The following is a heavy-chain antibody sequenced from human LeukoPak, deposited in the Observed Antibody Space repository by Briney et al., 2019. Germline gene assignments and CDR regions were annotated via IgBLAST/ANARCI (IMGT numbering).Heavy chain of an antibody. J-gene: IGHJ6*03. CDR2: IYYSGST. CDR3: ARHRIAAAGTFYYYMDV. Sequence: PSETLSLTCTVSGGSISSYSYYWGWIRQPPGKGLEWVGNIYYSGSTYYNPSLKSRVTISVDTSKNQFSLKLSSVTAADTAVYYCARHRIAAAGTFYYYMDVWGKGTTVTISS. V-gene: IGHV4-39*01. D-gene: IGHD6-13*01. CDR1: GGSISSYSYY.